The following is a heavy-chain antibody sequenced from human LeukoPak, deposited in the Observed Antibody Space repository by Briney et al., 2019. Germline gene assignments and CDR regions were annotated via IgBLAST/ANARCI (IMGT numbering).Heavy chain of an antibody. CDR2: IRYDGSNI. CDR1: GFTFSSYG. V-gene: IGHV3-33*01. J-gene: IGHJ4*02. D-gene: IGHD6-19*01. Sequence: GGSLRLSCVASGFTFSSYGMHWVRQAPGKGLEWVAVIRYDGSNIYYADSVKGRFTISRDNSKNTLYLQMNSLRAADTAVYYCARESLAVAGTWFFNYWGQGTQVTVSS. CDR3: ARESLAVAGTWFFNY.